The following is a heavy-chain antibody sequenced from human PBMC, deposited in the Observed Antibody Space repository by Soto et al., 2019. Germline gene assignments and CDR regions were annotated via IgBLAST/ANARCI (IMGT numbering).Heavy chain of an antibody. Sequence: QVQLKESGPGLVKPSQTLSLTCTVSGGSISSGGQYWSWIRQHPGKGLEWIGYIYDRGSTYYNQSLRSRVTISVDTSKKQFSLKLRSVTAADTAVYYCARDAAEYYFDYWGQGTLVTVSS. J-gene: IGHJ4*02. CDR1: GGSISSGGQY. CDR3: ARDAAEYYFDY. CDR2: IYDRGST. V-gene: IGHV4-31*03. D-gene: IGHD6-25*01.